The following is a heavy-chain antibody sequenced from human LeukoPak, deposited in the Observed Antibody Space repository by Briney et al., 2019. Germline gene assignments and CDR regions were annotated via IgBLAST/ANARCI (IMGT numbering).Heavy chain of an antibody. D-gene: IGHD1-14*01. V-gene: IGHV3-48*04. CDR2: ISSSSGSTI. CDR1: GFSFSSYS. Sequence: PGGSLRLSCAASGFSFSSYSMNWVRQAPGKGLEWVSSISSSSGSTIYYADSVKGRFTISRDNAKNSLYLQMNSLRAEDTAVYYCARDRRFYPGVIDHWGQGTLVTVSS. CDR3: ARDRRFYPGVIDH. J-gene: IGHJ4*02.